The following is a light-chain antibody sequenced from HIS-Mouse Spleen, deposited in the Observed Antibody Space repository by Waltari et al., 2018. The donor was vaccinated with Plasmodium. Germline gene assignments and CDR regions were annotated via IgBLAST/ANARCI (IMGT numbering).Light chain of an antibody. CDR2: KAS. CDR1: QSISSW. Sequence: DIQMTQSPSTLSASVGDRVTITCRASQSISSWLAWYQQKPGKAPKLLSYKASSLESGVPSRFSGSGSGTEFTRTISSLQPDDFATYYCQQYNSYSWTFGQGTKGEIK. V-gene: IGKV1-5*03. CDR3: QQYNSYSWT. J-gene: IGKJ1*01.